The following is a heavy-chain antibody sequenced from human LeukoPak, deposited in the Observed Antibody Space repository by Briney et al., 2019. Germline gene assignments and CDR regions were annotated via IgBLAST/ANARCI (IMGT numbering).Heavy chain of an antibody. CDR1: GFPFNTYA. V-gene: IGHV3-64D*06. J-gene: IGHJ3*01. CDR3: TRDSALLGVAFDL. D-gene: IGHD3-16*01. Sequence: GGSLRLSCSASGFPFNTYAIHWVRQAPGKGMEYVAGISSNGDNTDFADSAKGRFTISRDNSKSTLFLQMNSLRAEDTAVYFCTRDSALLGVAFDLWGQGTVVTVSS. CDR2: ISSNGDNT.